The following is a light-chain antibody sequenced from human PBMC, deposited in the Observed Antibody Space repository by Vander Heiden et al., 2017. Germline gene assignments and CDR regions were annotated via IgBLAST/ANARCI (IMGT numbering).Light chain of an antibody. CDR1: QGISNY. CDR2: AAS. V-gene: IGKV1-27*01. J-gene: IGKJ3*01. Sequence: DIQMTQSPSSLSASVGDRVTITCRASQGISNYLAWYQQKPGKGPKLLIYAASTLQSGVPSRFSGSGYGTDFTLTISSRQPEDVAPYYCQKYNSHPPFTFGPGTKVDIK. CDR3: QKYNSHPPFT.